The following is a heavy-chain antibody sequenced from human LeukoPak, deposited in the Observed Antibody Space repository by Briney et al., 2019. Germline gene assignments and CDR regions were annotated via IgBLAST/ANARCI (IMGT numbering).Heavy chain of an antibody. CDR2: ISSSSSYI. CDR1: GFTFSSYS. D-gene: IGHD3-10*01. J-gene: IGHJ6*02. CDR3: ARVKYGSGPYYGMDV. Sequence: GGSLRLSCAASGFTFSSYSMNWVRQAPGKGLEWVSSISSSSSYIYYADLVKGRFTISRDNAKNSLYLQMNSLRAEDTAVYYCARVKYGSGPYYGMDVWGQGTTVTVSS. V-gene: IGHV3-21*01.